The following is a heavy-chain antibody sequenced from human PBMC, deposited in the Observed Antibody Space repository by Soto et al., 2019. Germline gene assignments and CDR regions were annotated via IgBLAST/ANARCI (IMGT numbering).Heavy chain of an antibody. J-gene: IGHJ4*02. V-gene: IGHV3-30*18. D-gene: IGHD1-26*01. CDR2: ISYDGSYQ. Sequence: QVQLVESGGGVVQPGTSLRLSCAASGFAFNKFGMHWVRQAPGKGLEWVAFISYDGSYQYYADSVQGRLTITRDNSMNTLNMQLNSLRREDTAVYYCAKGGEVGGVLGDHWDQGTLVTVSS. CDR3: AKGGEVGGVLGDH. CDR1: GFAFNKFG.